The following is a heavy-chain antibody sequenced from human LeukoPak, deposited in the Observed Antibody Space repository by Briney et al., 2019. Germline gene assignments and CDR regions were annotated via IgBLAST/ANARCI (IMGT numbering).Heavy chain of an antibody. CDR2: ISSGSGII. Sequence: GGSLRLSCVGSEFTFSGYSMNWVRQAPGKGLEWVAYISSGSGIIYYADSVKGRFTVSRDNAKNSLYLQMSSLRAEDTAVYYCTRRGTAPYYYMDVWSKGTAVTVSS. CDR3: TRRGTAPYYYMDV. J-gene: IGHJ6*03. CDR1: EFTFSGYS. V-gene: IGHV3-48*01.